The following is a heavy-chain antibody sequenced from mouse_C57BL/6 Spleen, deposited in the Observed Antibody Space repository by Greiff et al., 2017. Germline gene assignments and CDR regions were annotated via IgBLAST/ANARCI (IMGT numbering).Heavy chain of an antibody. CDR2: ISNLAYSI. CDR3: ARQWGNGYAMDY. V-gene: IGHV5-15*01. CDR1: GFTFSDYG. Sequence: EVKLVESGGGLVQPGGSLKLSCAASGFTFSDYGMAWVRQAPRKGPEWVAFISNLAYSIYYADTVTGRFTISRENAKNTLYLELISLSSEDTAMYYGARQWGNGYAMDYWGQGTSVTVSS. J-gene: IGHJ4*01.